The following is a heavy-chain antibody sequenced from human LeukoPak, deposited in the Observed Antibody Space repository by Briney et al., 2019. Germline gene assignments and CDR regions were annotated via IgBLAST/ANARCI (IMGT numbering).Heavy chain of an antibody. Sequence: SETLSLTCAVYGGSFSGYYWSWIRQPPGKGLEWIGEINHSGSTNYNPSLKSRVTIPVDTSKNQFPLKLSSVTAADTAVYYCARGKVVRERWLQFFDYWGQGTLVTVSS. D-gene: IGHD5-24*01. J-gene: IGHJ4*02. CDR2: INHSGST. CDR3: ARGKVVRERWLQFFDY. CDR1: GGSFSGYY. V-gene: IGHV4-34*01.